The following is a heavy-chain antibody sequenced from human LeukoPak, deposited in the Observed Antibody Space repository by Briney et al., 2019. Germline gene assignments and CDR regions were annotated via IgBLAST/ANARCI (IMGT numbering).Heavy chain of an antibody. CDR3: ARGLGNFDY. Sequence: PSETLSLTCTVSGGSISSYYWSWTRQPPGKGLEWIGYIYYSGSTNYNPSLKSRVTISVDTSKNQFSLKLSSVTAADTAVYYCARGLGNFDYWGQGTLVTVSS. V-gene: IGHV4-59*01. CDR2: IYYSGST. J-gene: IGHJ4*02. CDR1: GGSISSYY. D-gene: IGHD7-27*01.